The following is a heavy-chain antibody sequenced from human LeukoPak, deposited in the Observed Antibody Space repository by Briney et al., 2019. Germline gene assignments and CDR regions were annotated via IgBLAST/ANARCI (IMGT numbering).Heavy chain of an antibody. CDR1: GYSFTSYW. J-gene: IGHJ6*03. CDR3: ARHIGTTPYYYYMDV. D-gene: IGHD1-7*01. Sequence: GESLKISCKGSGYSFTSYWIGWVRQMPGKGLEWMGIIYPGGSDTRYSPSFQGQVTISADKSISTAYLQWSSLKASDTAMYYCARHIGTTPYYYYMDVWGKGTTVTVSS. CDR2: IYPGGSDT. V-gene: IGHV5-51*01.